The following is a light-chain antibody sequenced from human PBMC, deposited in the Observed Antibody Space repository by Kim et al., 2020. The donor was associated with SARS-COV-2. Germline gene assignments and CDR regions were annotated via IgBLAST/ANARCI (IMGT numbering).Light chain of an antibody. CDR1: QSVLYSSNNNDL. J-gene: IGKJ2*01. CDR2: WAS. Sequence: DIVMTQSPDSLAVSLGERATINCKSSQSVLYSSNNNDLLAWYQQKPGQPPKLLFYWASTRESGVPDRFSASGSGTDFTLTISSLQAEDVAVYYCLQYFTTPYTFGQGTKLEI. CDR3: LQYFTTPYT. V-gene: IGKV4-1*01.